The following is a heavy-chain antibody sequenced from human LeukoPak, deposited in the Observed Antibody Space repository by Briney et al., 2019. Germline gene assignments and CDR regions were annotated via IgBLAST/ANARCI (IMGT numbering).Heavy chain of an antibody. Sequence: SETLSLTCAVYGGSFSNYYWSWIRQPPGKGLEWIGEINHSGSTNYNPSLKSRVTISVDTSKNQFSLNLRSVTAADTAVYYCARDRRWLHLGYWGQGTLVTVSS. D-gene: IGHD5-24*01. J-gene: IGHJ4*02. CDR2: INHSGST. CDR3: ARDRRWLHLGY. CDR1: GGSFSNYY. V-gene: IGHV4-34*01.